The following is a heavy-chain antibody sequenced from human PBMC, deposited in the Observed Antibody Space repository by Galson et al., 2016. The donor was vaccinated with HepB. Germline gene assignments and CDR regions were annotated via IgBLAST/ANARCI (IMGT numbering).Heavy chain of an antibody. CDR2: TYYRSKWYF. J-gene: IGHJ3*02. D-gene: IGHD1-1*01. V-gene: IGHV6-1*01. CDR1: GDSVSSNSVT. Sequence: AISGDSVSSNSVTWDWIRQSPSRGLEWLGRTYYRSKWYFDYAVSVKSRITITPDTSENQFSLQLNSVTPEDTALYYCAREYDTNWADPRDAFDIWGQGTMVTVSS. CDR3: AREYDTNWADPRDAFDI.